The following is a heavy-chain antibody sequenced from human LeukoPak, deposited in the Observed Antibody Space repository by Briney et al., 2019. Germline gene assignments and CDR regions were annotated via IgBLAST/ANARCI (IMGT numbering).Heavy chain of an antibody. Sequence: GGSLRLSCAASGFTFSSYSMNWVRQAPGKGLEWVSSISSSSSYIYYAGSVKGRFTISRDNAKNSLYLQMNSLRAEDTAVYYCASRVGGYSGYDLDYFDYWGQGTLVTVSS. J-gene: IGHJ4*02. CDR2: ISSSSSYI. V-gene: IGHV3-21*01. D-gene: IGHD5-12*01. CDR1: GFTFSSYS. CDR3: ASRVGGYSGYDLDYFDY.